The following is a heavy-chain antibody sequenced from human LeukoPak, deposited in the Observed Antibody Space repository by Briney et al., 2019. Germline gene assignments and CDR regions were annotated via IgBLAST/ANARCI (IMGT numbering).Heavy chain of an antibody. Sequence: GGSLRLSCAASGFSDSSSGIHWVPRAPGKGLDWLAFIQYDGRNKYYAESVKGRFTMSSKDSKITPTMLLQMSSLRVEDTADYYGAKGGDYALDYWGQGTLVTVSS. V-gene: IGHV3-30*02. CDR3: AKGGDYALDY. CDR1: GFSDSSSG. J-gene: IGHJ4*02. D-gene: IGHD4-17*01. CDR2: IQYDGRNK.